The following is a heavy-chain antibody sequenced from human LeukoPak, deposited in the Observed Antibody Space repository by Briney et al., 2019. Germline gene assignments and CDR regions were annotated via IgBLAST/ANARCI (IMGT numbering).Heavy chain of an antibody. CDR2: ISAYNGNT. CDR1: GYTFTSYG. D-gene: IGHD3-10*01. J-gene: IGHJ6*03. V-gene: IGHV1-18*01. Sequence: GASVKVSCKASGYTFTSYGISWVRQAPGQGLEWMGWISAYNGNTNYAQKLQGRVTMTTDTSTSTAYMELRSLRSDDTAVYYCATSVRTLGSGSLGYYYYYMDVWGKGTTVTISS. CDR3: ATSVRTLGSGSLGYYYYYMDV.